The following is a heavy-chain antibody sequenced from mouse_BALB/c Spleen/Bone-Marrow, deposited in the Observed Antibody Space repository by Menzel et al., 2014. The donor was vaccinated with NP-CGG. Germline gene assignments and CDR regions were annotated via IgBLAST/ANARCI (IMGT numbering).Heavy chain of an antibody. J-gene: IGHJ4*01. V-gene: IGHV2-6-4*01. Sequence: VNQVESGPGLVAPSQNLSITCTVSGFSLSRYNIHWIRQPPGKGLEWLGMIWGGGGTDHNSALKSRLRISKDNSKSQIFLKINSLQIDDTAMYYCARKDGGYYVMDYWGQGTSVTVSS. D-gene: IGHD2-3*01. CDR2: IWGGGGT. CDR1: GFSLSRYN. CDR3: ARKDGGYYVMDY.